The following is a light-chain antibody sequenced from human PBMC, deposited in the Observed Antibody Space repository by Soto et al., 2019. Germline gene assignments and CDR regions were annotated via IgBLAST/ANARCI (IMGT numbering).Light chain of an antibody. CDR3: LSGHSRP. CDR2: DAS. J-gene: IGKJ4*01. V-gene: IGKV1-33*01. Sequence: DIQMTQSPSSLSASVGDRVTITCQASQDISNYLNWYQQKPGKAPKLLIYDASNLETGVPSRFSGSGSGTDFTFTISSLQPEDFATYFCLSGHSRPFGGGTKVDIK. CDR1: QDISNY.